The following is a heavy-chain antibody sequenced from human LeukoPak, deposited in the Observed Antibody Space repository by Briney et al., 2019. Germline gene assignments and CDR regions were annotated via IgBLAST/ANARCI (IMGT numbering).Heavy chain of an antibody. Sequence: GGSLRLSCAASGFTVSNNYMSWIRQAPGKGLEWVSAISGSGGSTYYADSVKGRFTISRDNSKNTLYLQMNSLRAEDTAVYYWENWGEGDYGGQEPLATV. J-gene: IGHJ4*02. V-gene: IGHV3-23*01. D-gene: IGHD7-27*01. CDR1: GFTVSNNY. CDR3: ENWGEGDY. CDR2: ISGSGGST.